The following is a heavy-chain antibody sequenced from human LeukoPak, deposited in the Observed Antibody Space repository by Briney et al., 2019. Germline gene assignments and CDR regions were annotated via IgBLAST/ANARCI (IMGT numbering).Heavy chain of an antibody. D-gene: IGHD2-8*01. Sequence: QAGGSLRLSCAASGFTFSNNAMSWVRQAPGKGLECVSAITGTIATGDPPYYADSVKGRFTISRDNSRNTLYLQLNDLRAEDTAIYYCAKAFGTNGYFQLPIDFWGQGTLVTVSS. CDR2: ITGTIATGDPP. CDR3: AKAFGTNGYFQLPIDF. J-gene: IGHJ4*02. V-gene: IGHV3-23*01. CDR1: GFTFSNNA.